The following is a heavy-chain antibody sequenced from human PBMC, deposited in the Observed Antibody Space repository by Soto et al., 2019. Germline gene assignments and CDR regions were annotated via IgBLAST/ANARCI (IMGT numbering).Heavy chain of an antibody. J-gene: IGHJ4*02. Sequence: QVHLVQSGAEVKRPGSSVKVSCQATGGTFSNYIISWVRQAPGQGLEWMGQIIPVFGTVNIAQRLQGRVTITADGATRTAKMELSSLTSEDTVVYYCARGEALRIDGYNYGYDYWGQGTQVIVSS. D-gene: IGHD3-22*01. CDR3: ARGEALRIDGYNYGYDY. V-gene: IGHV1-69*12. CDR1: GGTFSNYI. CDR2: IIPVFGTV.